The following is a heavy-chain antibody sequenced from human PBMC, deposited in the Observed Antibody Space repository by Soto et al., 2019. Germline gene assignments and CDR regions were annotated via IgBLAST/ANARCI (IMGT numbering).Heavy chain of an antibody. D-gene: IGHD2-2*02. V-gene: IGHV1-69*13. J-gene: IGHJ6*02. CDR3: ARTTSCYKCYYYYGMDV. CDR1: GYTFTSYG. CDR2: IIPIFGTA. Sequence: SVKVSCKASGYTFTSYGISWVRQAPGQGLEWMGGIIPIFGTANYAQKFQGRVTITADESTSTAYMELSSLRSEDTAVYYCARTTSCYKCYYYYGMDVWGQGTTVTVSS.